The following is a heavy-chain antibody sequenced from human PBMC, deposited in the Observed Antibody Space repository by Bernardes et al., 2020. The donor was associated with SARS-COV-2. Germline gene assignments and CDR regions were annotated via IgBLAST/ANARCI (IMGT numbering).Heavy chain of an antibody. CDR3: AKDQVVILTDYYAMDV. CDR2: SWYDGNDK. CDR1: GFSLRNYG. D-gene: IGHD2-15*01. V-gene: IGHV3-33*03. Sequence: GGSLRLSCVASGFSLRNYGMHWVRQAPGKGPEWVAVSWYDGNDKYYADSVKGRFTISRDNSNNILFLEMNDVRAEDTAVYYCAKDQVVILTDYYAMDVWGQRTTVTAYS. J-gene: IGHJ6*02.